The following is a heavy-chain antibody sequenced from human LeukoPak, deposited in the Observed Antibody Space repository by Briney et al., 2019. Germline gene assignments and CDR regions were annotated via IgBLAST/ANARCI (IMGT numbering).Heavy chain of an antibody. CDR2: ISSNGGST. CDR3: AKSGSY. V-gene: IGHV3-64D*06. J-gene: IGHJ4*02. Sequence: GGSLRLSCSASGFTFSSNVMHWVRQAPGKGLEYVSAISSNGGSTYYADSVKGRFTISRDNFKDTLYLQMSSLRAEDTAVYYCAKSGSYWGQGTLVTVSS. D-gene: IGHD3-10*01. CDR1: GFTFSSNV.